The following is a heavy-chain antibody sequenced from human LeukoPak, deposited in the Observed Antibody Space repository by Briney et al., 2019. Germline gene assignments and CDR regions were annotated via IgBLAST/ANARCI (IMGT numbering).Heavy chain of an antibody. J-gene: IGHJ5*02. V-gene: IGHV4-39*07. CDR1: GGSISSSSYY. D-gene: IGHD6-13*01. CDR3: AREIFGIATDVFDP. CDR2: IYYSGST. Sequence: PSETLSLTCTVSGGSISSSSYYWGWIRQPPGKGLEWIGSIYYSGSTYYNPSLKSRVTISVDTSKSKFSLKLNSVTAADTAVYYCAREIFGIATDVFDPWGQGTLVTVSS.